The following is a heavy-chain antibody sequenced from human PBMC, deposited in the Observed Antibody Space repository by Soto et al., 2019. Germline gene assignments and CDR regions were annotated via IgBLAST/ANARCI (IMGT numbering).Heavy chain of an antibody. CDR1: GFSLSTSGMR. V-gene: IGHV2-70*04. J-gene: IGHJ4*02. D-gene: IGHD2-15*01. CDR3: ARSRGGSRHLDY. CDR2: IEWDDDK. Sequence: SGPTLVNPTQTLTLTCTFSGFSLSTSGMRGSWIRQPPGKALEWLGRIEWDDDKFYSTSLKTRRTISKDTSKNQVVLTMTNMDPVDTVTYYCARSRGGSRHLDYWGQGTLVTVSS.